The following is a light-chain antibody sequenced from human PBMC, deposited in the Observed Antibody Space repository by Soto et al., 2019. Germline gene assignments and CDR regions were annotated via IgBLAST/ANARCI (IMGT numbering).Light chain of an antibody. Sequence: QSALTQPASVYGSPGQSITISCTGASSDVGLYNLVSWYQQHPGKAPKLMIYEVTRRPSGVSNRFSGSKSGNTASLTIFGLQAEDEADYYCCSYAGSSTFVLFGGGTKLTVL. CDR3: CSYAGSSTFVL. CDR2: EVT. V-gene: IGLV2-23*02. J-gene: IGLJ2*01. CDR1: SSDVGLYNL.